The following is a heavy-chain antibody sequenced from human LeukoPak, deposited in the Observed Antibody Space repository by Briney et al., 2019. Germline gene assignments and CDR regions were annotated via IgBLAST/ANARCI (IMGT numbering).Heavy chain of an antibody. CDR2: ISGSGGST. Sequence: PGGSPRLSCAASGITLSNYGMSWVRRAPGKGLEWVAGISGSGGSTNYADSVKGRFSIFRDNPKNTLYLQMNSLRAEDTAVYFCAKRGVVIRVILVGFHKEAYYFDSWGQGALVTVSS. J-gene: IGHJ4*02. CDR3: AKRGVVIRVILVGFHKEAYYFDS. V-gene: IGHV3-23*01. CDR1: GITLSNYG. D-gene: IGHD3-22*01.